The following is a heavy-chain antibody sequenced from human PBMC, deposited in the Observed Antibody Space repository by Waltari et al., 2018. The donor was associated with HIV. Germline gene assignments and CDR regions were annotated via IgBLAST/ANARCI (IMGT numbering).Heavy chain of an antibody. Sequence: QVQLVQSGAEVKKPGSSVKVSCKASGGTFSSYAISWVRQAPGQGLEWMGGIIPTFGTANYAQKFQGRVTITADEATSTAYMELSSLRSEDTAVYYWAGSKTGGDAFDIWGQGTMVTVSS. CDR2: IIPTFGTA. CDR3: AGSKTGGDAFDI. V-gene: IGHV1-69*13. J-gene: IGHJ3*02. CDR1: GGTFSSYA. D-gene: IGHD3-10*01.